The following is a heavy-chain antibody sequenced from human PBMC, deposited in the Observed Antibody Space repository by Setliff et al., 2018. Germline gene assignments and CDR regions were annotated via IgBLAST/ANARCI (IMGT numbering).Heavy chain of an antibody. D-gene: IGHD3-10*01. CDR1: GASITNINYY. J-gene: IGHJ4*02. V-gene: IGHV4-39*01. CDR3: ARHATYYYGSGNLPFDH. Sequence: SETLSLTCTVSGASITNINYYWGLIRQPPGKGLEWIGSIFYSGRTFYNPSLKSRVTISVDTSKNQSSLELSSVTAADTAVYYCARHATYYYGSGNLPFDHWAQGSLVTVSS. CDR2: IFYSGRT.